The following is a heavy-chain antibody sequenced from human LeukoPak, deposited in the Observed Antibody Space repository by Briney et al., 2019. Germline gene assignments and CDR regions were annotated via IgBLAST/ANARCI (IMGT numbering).Heavy chain of an antibody. Sequence: GGSLSPSCSASGLTLSGYWMHWARKIPGKGLEWVSGVNGNDGSTSYADSVKGRFTIFRDNSKSTVYLQMNSLRVEDTAVYYCAKSLYGGCDYWGQGTVVTVSS. CDR1: GLTLSGYW. CDR3: AKSLYGGCDY. J-gene: IGHJ4*02. CDR2: VNGNDGST. V-gene: IGHV3-23*01. D-gene: IGHD3-16*02.